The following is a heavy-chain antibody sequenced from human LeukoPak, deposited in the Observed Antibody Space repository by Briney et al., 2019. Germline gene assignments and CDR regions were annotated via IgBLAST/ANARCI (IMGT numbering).Heavy chain of an antibody. V-gene: IGHV3-30*18. D-gene: IGHD6-19*01. CDR1: GVTFRSYG. J-gene: IGHJ4*02. CDR2: ISYNGIR. Sequence: GGTLRLSCAASGVTFRSYGMDWVRHAPGKGLEWVAGISYNGIRYQAESVKDRFTSSRDNSKNTRYLQMNSLRAEDTAVYYCANGLAQGMAAQGMAVANRLFEYWGQGTLVTVSS. CDR3: ANGLAQGMAAQGMAVANRLFEY.